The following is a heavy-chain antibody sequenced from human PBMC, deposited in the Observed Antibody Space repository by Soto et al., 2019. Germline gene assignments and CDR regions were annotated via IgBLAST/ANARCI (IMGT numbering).Heavy chain of an antibody. CDR1: GGSISSSSYY. D-gene: IGHD2-2*01. J-gene: IGHJ5*02. V-gene: IGHV4-39*01. Sequence: QLQLQESGPGLVKPSETLSLTCTVSGGSISSSSYYWGWIRQPPGKGLEWIGSIYYSGSTYYNPSLKSRVTISVDTSKNQFSLKLSSVTAADTAVYYCASQPLIVLVPAAIGRSWFDPWGQGTLVTVSS. CDR3: ASQPLIVLVPAAIGRSWFDP. CDR2: IYYSGST.